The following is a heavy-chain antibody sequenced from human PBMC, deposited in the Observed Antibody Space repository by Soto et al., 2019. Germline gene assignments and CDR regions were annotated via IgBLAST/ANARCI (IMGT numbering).Heavy chain of an antibody. CDR1: EFTFSDHA. CDR3: ARDPEKGYCSGGYCSAPDF. J-gene: IGHJ4*02. D-gene: IGHD2-15*01. V-gene: IGHV3-30-3*01. CDR2: LSYDGSHT. Sequence: QVQLVESGGGVVQPGRSLRLSCTASEFTFSDHAMHWVRQAPGKGLECVALLSYDGSHTYYADSLRGRFTISRDNSMNTLFLQMNSLRAEDTAVYYCARDPEKGYCSGGYCSAPDFWGQGTLVTVSS.